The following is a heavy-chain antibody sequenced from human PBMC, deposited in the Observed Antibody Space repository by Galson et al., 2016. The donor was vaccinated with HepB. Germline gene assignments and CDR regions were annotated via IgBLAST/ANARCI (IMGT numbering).Heavy chain of an antibody. CDR1: GYRFTSYW. D-gene: IGHD5-18*01. V-gene: IGHV5-51*01. Sequence: QSGAEVKKPGESLKISCKGSGYRFTSYWIGWVRQVPGKGLEWLGIIDPDDSETRYSPPFEGQVTVSSDKSINTAYLQWSSLKASDSGMYYCARRSGYSYIDQWGPGTLVTVSS. CDR2: IDPDDSET. J-gene: IGHJ4*02. CDR3: ARRSGYSYIDQ.